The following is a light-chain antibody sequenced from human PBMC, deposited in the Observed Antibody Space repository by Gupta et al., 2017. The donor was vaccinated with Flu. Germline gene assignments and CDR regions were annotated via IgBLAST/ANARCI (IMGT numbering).Light chain of an antibody. J-gene: IGKJ3*01. Sequence: EIVLTQSPCTLSLSPGERATLSCRASQSISSSYLAWYQQKPGQAPRLLIYGASSRATGVPDRFSGSGSGTDFTLTISRLEPEVFAVYYCQHEGNSAFTFGRGTKVDIK. CDR1: QSISSSY. V-gene: IGKV3-20*01. CDR2: GAS. CDR3: QHEGNSAFT.